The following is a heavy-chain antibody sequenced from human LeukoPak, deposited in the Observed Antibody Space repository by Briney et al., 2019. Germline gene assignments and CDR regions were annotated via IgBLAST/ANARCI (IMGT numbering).Heavy chain of an antibody. D-gene: IGHD5-24*01. CDR3: ATMATSFDY. V-gene: IGHV3-23*01. Sequence: GGSLRLSCAASGFTFSSYAMSWVRQAPGKGLEWVSSISVSGGITYYADSVKGRFTISRDNSKNTLYLQMNSLRAEDTAVYYCATMATSFDYWGQGTLVTVSS. CDR2: ISVSGGIT. J-gene: IGHJ4*02. CDR1: GFTFSSYA.